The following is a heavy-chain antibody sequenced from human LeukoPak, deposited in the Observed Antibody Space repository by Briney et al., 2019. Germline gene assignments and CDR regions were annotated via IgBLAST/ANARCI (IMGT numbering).Heavy chain of an antibody. J-gene: IGHJ4*02. CDR1: GYTFTTYG. Sequence: ASVKVSCKASGYTFTTYGISWVRQAPGQGLEWMGWISAYSGSTNYAQNLQGRVTMTTDTSTSTAYMELRSLRSDDTAVYYYARHYGGTFFDYWGQGTLVTVSS. V-gene: IGHV1-18*01. CDR2: ISAYSGST. CDR3: ARHYGGTFFDY. D-gene: IGHD4-23*01.